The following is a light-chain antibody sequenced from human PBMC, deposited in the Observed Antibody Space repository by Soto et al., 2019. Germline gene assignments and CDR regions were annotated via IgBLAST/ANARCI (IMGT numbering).Light chain of an antibody. CDR1: TSNIGSDT. V-gene: IGLV1-44*01. Sequence: QLVLTQPPSASGTPGQRVTISCSGSTSNIGSDTVNWYQQLPGTAPKLLIYRNTQRPSGVPDRFSGSKSGASASLAISGLQSEDEADYYCASWDDSLDVVVFGGGTQLTVL. J-gene: IGLJ2*01. CDR2: RNT. CDR3: ASWDDSLDVVV.